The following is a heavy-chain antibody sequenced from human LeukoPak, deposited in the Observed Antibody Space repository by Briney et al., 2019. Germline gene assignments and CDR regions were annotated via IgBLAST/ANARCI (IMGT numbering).Heavy chain of an antibody. V-gene: IGHV1-8*01. CDR3: ARGSSWLNYYYYGMDV. J-gene: IGHJ6*02. D-gene: IGHD6-13*01. CDR1: GYTFTSYD. Sequence: GASVKVSCKAPGYTFTSYDINWVRQATGQGLEWMGWMNPNSGNTGYAQKFQGRVTMTRNTSISTAYMELSSLRSEDTAVCYRARGSSWLNYYYYGMDVWGQGTTVTVSS. CDR2: MNPNSGNT.